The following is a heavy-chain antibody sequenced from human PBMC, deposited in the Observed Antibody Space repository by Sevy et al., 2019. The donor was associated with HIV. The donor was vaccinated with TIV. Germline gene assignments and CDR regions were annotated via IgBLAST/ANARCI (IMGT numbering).Heavy chain of an antibody. CDR3: ARNSGYALGYFQH. D-gene: IGHD3-22*01. Sequence: GGSLRLSCAASGFTVSSNYMSWVRQAPGKGLEWVSVIYSGGSTYYAASVKGRFTISRDNSKNTLYLQMNSLRAEDTAVYYCARNSGYALGYFQHWGQGTLVTVSS. CDR1: GFTVSSNY. V-gene: IGHV3-53*01. J-gene: IGHJ1*01. CDR2: IYSGGST.